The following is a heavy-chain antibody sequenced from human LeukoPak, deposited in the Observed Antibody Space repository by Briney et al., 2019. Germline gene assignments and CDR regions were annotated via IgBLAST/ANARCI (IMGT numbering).Heavy chain of an antibody. Sequence: QPGGSLRLSCAASGFSFSSYEMNWVRQAPGKGLEWVSYISSSSGTIYYADSVKGRFTISRDNAKNSLYLQMNSLRAEDTAVYYCARDYGDYTWGFSYWGQGTLVTVSS. CDR2: ISSSSGTI. CDR1: GFSFSSYE. CDR3: ARDYGDYTWGFSY. V-gene: IGHV3-48*03. J-gene: IGHJ4*02. D-gene: IGHD4-17*01.